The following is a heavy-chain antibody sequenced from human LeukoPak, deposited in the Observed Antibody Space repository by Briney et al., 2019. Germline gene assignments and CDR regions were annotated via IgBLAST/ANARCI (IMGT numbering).Heavy chain of an antibody. CDR2: IKRKNDGETT. D-gene: IGHD1-26*01. CDR1: GFTFSSYA. CDR3: TTGFLVGGTELVDP. V-gene: IGHV3-15*01. Sequence: PGGSLRLSCAASGFTFSSYAMSWVRQAPGKGLEWVGRIKRKNDGETTDYGAPVQARFAISRDDSKNTVYLQMNSLKSDDTGVYYCTTGFLVGGTELVDPWGQGTLVTVSS. J-gene: IGHJ5*02.